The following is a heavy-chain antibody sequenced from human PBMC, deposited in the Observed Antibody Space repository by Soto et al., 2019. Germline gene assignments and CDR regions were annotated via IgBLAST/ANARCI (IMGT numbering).Heavy chain of an antibody. CDR1: GGSISSSSYY. Sequence: SETLSLTCTDSGGSISSSSYYWGWIRQPPGKGLEWIGSIYYSGSTYYNPSLKGRVTISVDTSKNQFSLKLSSVTAADTAVYYCARPKCSSTSCYVGRVWFDPWGQGTLVTVSS. CDR2: IYYSGST. CDR3: ARPKCSSTSCYVGRVWFDP. D-gene: IGHD2-2*01. J-gene: IGHJ5*02. V-gene: IGHV4-39*01.